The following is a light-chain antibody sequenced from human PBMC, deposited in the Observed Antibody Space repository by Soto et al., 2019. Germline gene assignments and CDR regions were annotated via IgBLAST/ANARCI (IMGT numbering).Light chain of an antibody. CDR3: SSYTSASSLI. CDR1: SSDIGKYNY. Sequence: QSALTQPASVSGSPGQSITISCTGTSSDIGKYNYVSWYQQHPGKAPKLMIYEVSDRPSGVSDRFSGSKSGNTASLTISGLQPEDDADYYCSSYTSASSLIFGGGTKVTVL. V-gene: IGLV2-14*01. J-gene: IGLJ2*01. CDR2: EVS.